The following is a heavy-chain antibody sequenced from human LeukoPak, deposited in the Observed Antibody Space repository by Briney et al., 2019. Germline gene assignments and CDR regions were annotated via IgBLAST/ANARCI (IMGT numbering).Heavy chain of an antibody. J-gene: IGHJ6*04. D-gene: IGHD6-19*01. V-gene: IGHV4-34*01. CDR1: GGSFSGYY. CDR3: ARGHEVVTIAVAGKVGGMDV. CDR2: INHSGST. Sequence: SETLSLTCAVYGGSFSGYYWSWIRQPPGKGLEWIGEINHSGSTNYNPSLKSRVTMSVDTSKNQFSLTLSSVTAADTAVYYCARGHEVVTIAVAGKVGGMDVWGKGTTVTVSS.